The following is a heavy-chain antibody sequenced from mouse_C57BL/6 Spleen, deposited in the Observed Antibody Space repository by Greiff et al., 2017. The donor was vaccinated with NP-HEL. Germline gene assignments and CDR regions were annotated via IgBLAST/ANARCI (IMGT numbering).Heavy chain of an antibody. Sequence: EVQGVESGGGLVQPGGSMKLSCVASGFTFSNYWMNWVRQSPEKGLEWVAQIRLKSDNYATHYAESVKGRFTISRDDSKSSVYLQMNNLRAEDTGIYYCTVGHYWGQGTTLTVSS. CDR2: IRLKSDNYAT. D-gene: IGHD4-1*01. V-gene: IGHV6-3*01. CDR3: TVGHY. CDR1: GFTFSNYW. J-gene: IGHJ2*01.